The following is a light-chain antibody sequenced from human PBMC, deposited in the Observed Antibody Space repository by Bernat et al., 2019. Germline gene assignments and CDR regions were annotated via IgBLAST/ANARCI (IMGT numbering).Light chain of an antibody. V-gene: IGLV2-8*01. CDR1: SSDVGGYNY. CDR3: SSYSGSNNCS. CDR2: EVS. Sequence: QSALTQPPSASGSPGQSVTISCTGTSSDVGGYNYVSWYQQHPGKAPNLMIYEVSKRPSGFPDRFSGSKSGNTASLTISGLQAEDEADYYYSSYSGSNNCSFGGGTKLTVL. J-gene: IGLJ3*02.